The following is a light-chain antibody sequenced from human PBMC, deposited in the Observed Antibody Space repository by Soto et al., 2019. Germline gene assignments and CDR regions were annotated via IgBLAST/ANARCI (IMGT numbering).Light chain of an antibody. CDR3: QQSYSTPRT. CDR2: AAS. Sequence: DIQMTQSPSSLSASVGDRVTITCRASQSISSYLNWYQQKPGKAPKLLIYAASSLQGGVPSRFSGSGSGTHFTLTISSLQPEDFATYYCQQSYSTPRTFGQGTKVDIK. CDR1: QSISSY. J-gene: IGKJ1*01. V-gene: IGKV1-39*01.